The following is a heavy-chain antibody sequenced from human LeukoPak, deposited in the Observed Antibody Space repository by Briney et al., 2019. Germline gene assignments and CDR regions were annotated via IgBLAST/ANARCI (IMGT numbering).Heavy chain of an antibody. CDR1: GYTFTGYY. CDR2: INPNSGGT. CDR3: ASQEGLWFRAQLWPSLDY. Sequence: ASVTVSCKASGYTFTGYYMHWVRQAPGQGLEWMGRINPNSGGTNYAQKFQGRVTMTRDTSISTAYMELSRLRSDDTAVYYCASQEGLWFRAQLWPSLDYWGQGTLVTVSS. J-gene: IGHJ4*02. D-gene: IGHD5-18*01. V-gene: IGHV1-2*06.